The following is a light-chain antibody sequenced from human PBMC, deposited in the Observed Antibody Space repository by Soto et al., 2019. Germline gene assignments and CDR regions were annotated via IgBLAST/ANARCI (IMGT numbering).Light chain of an antibody. CDR2: DVS. V-gene: IGLV2-14*01. J-gene: IGLJ1*01. Sequence: QSALTQPASVSGSPGQSITISCTGTSSDVGGYNYVSWYQQHPGKAPKLMIYDVSNRPSGVSNRFSGSKSGNTASLTISGLQAEDEADYYCSSYTISSTLSYVFGTGTKVTV. CDR3: SSYTISSTLSYV. CDR1: SSDVGGYNY.